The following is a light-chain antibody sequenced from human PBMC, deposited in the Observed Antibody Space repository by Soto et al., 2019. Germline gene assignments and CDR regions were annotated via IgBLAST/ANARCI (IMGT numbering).Light chain of an antibody. CDR1: QGVSSRY. CDR2: DAS. CDR3: QQYGTSPLT. Sequence: EIVLTQSPGTLSLSPGERATLSCRASQGVSSRYLAWYQQKPGQAPRLLIYDASSRATGIPDRFSGGGSGTDFIFTISRLEPEDFAVYYCQQYGTSPLTFGGGTKVEIK. J-gene: IGKJ4*01. V-gene: IGKV3-20*01.